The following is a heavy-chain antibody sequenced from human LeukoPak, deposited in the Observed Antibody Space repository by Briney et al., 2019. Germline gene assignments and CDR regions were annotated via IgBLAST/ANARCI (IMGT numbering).Heavy chain of an antibody. CDR3: TRDRSRAEDD. CDR1: GFTFSGHW. Sequence: GGSLRLSCPASGFTFSGHWMSWVRQAPGKGLEWVANINQGGSDKYYVDSVKGRFTISRDNANNLLYLQMNSLRGEDTAVYYCTRDRSRAEDDWGQGTLVTVSS. CDR2: INQGGSDK. D-gene: IGHD1-14*01. V-gene: IGHV3-7*01. J-gene: IGHJ4*02.